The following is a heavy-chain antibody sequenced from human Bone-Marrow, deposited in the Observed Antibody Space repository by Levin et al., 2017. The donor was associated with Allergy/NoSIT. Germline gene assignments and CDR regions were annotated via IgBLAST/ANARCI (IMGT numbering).Heavy chain of an antibody. CDR1: GFTFSSYS. Sequence: PGGSLRLSCAASGFTFSSYSMHWVRQAPGKGLEYVSAINGNGDNTYYANSVKGRFTISRDNSKNTLYLQMGSLRAEDMAVYYCARVGATCYDYWGQGTLVTVSS. D-gene: IGHD2-2*01. CDR2: INGNGDNT. J-gene: IGHJ4*02. CDR3: ARVGATCYDY. V-gene: IGHV3-64*01.